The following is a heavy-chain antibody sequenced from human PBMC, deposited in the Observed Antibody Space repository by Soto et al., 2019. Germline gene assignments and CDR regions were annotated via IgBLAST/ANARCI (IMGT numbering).Heavy chain of an antibody. Sequence: PGGSLRLSCAASGFTFSGYSMNWVRQALGKGLEWVSSISSSGSYIYYADSVKGRFTISRDNAKNSLYLQMNSLRAEDTAVYYCARDNSYGYGNAFDIWGPGTMVTVSS. CDR3: ARDNSYGYGNAFDI. V-gene: IGHV3-21*01. CDR2: ISSSGSYI. D-gene: IGHD5-18*01. J-gene: IGHJ3*02. CDR1: GFTFSGYS.